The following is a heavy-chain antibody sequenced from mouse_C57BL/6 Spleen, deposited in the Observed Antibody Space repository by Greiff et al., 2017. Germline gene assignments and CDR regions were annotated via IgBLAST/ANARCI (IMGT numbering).Heavy chain of an antibody. CDR3: ARLGDYYGSSSYFDY. V-gene: IGHV5-6*01. CDR1: GFTFSSYG. CDR2: ISSGISYT. J-gene: IGHJ2*01. Sequence: EVQLVESGGDLVKPGASLKLSCAASGFTFSSYGMSWVRQTPDKRLEWVATISSGISYTDYPDSVKGRFTISRDNAKNTRYLQMSSLKSEDTAMYYCARLGDYYGSSSYFDYWGQGTTLTVSS. D-gene: IGHD1-1*01.